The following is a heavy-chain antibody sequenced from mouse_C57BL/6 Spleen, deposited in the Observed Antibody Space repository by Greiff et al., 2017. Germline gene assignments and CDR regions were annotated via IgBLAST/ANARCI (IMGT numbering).Heavy chain of an antibody. V-gene: IGHV1-22*01. Sequence: VQLKQSGPELVKPGASVKMSCKASGYTFTDYNMHWVKQSHGKSLEWIGYINPNNGGTSYNQKFKGKATLTVNKSSSTAYMALRSLTSEDSAVYYCARGRGGGLLRSYYFDYWGQGTTLTVSS. D-gene: IGHD2-3*01. CDR3: ARGRGGGLLRSYYFDY. CDR2: INPNNGGT. CDR1: GYTFTDYN. J-gene: IGHJ2*01.